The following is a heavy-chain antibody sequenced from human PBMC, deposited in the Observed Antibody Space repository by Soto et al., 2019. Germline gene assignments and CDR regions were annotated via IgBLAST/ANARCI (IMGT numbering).Heavy chain of an antibody. J-gene: IGHJ4*02. CDR2: LYYSGST. V-gene: IGHV4-59*01. CDR1: GASISSYY. Sequence: QVQLQESGPGLVKPSETLSLTCTVSGASISSYYWSWIRQPPGKGLEWIGYLYYSGSTKYNPSLKSRLTISVDTSKNQFSRKLSSVPAADTAVYYCAKAVSGYFDNWGQGTLVTVSS. D-gene: IGHD6-19*01. CDR3: AKAVSGYFDN.